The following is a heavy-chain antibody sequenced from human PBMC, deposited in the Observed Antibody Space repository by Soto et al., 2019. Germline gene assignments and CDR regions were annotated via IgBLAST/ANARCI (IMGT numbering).Heavy chain of an antibody. V-gene: IGHV1-18*01. CDR3: ARGGTPIAY. Sequence: QVQLVQSGAEVKKPGASVKVSCKTSGYTFTNFGISWVRQAPGQGLEWMGWISAYNGNTNYAQKFQGRVTMTTDTSTSTADMEVRSLRSDDKAVYCCARGGTPIAYWGQGTLVTVSS. D-gene: IGHD3-16*01. CDR1: GYTFTNFG. J-gene: IGHJ4*02. CDR2: ISAYNGNT.